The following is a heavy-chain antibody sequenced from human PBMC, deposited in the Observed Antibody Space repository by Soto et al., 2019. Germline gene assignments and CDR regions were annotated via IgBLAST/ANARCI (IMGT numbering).Heavy chain of an antibody. CDR1: GGSISTYY. CDR3: ARLNHAAGTDY. D-gene: IGHD6-13*01. CDR2: IYYTGST. V-gene: IGHV4-59*08. Sequence: SETLSLTCTVSGGSISTYYWSWIRQPPGKGLEWIGYIYYTGSTNYNPSLKSRVTISVDTSKTHFSLNLSSVTAADTAVYYCARLNHAAGTDYWGQGTLVTVSS. J-gene: IGHJ4*02.